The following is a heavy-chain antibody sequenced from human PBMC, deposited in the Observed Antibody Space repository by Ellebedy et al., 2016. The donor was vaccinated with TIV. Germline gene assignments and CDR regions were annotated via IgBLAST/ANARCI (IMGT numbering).Heavy chain of an antibody. Sequence: AASVKVSCKASGYTFTSYYMHWVRQAPGQGLEWMGRIIPILGIANYAQKFQGRVTMTRDTSTSTVYMELSSLRSEDTAVYYCARGRIRYGDGMDVWGQGTTVTVSS. CDR1: GYTFTSYY. J-gene: IGHJ6*02. V-gene: IGHV1-46*01. D-gene: IGHD4-17*01. CDR2: IIPILGIA. CDR3: ARGRIRYGDGMDV.